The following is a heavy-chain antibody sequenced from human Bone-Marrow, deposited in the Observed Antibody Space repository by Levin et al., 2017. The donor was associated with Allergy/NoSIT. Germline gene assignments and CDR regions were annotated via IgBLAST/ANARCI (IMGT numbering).Heavy chain of an antibody. J-gene: IGHJ4*02. CDR2: INGDATET. D-gene: IGHD2/OR15-2a*01. CDR1: GFTFTNYW. CDR3: ARDLEYCDSSGCSSGDEMDY. V-gene: IGHV3-74*01. Sequence: PGESLKISCTVSGFTFTNYWMHWVRQVPGKGLEWVSRINGDATETSYADSVKGRFTISRDNAKNTLYLQMNGLSAEDTASYYCARDLEYCDSSGCSSGDEMDYWGQGTLVTVSS.